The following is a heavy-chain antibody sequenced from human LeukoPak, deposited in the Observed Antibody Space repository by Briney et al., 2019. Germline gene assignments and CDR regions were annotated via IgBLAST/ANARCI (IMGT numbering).Heavy chain of an antibody. D-gene: IGHD3-9*01. CDR1: GFTFSSYT. V-gene: IGHV3-21*06. CDR2: ISSGGTYT. CDR3: ATDTLRYRMGV. Sequence: PGGSLRLSCAVSGFTFSSYTINWVRQAPGKGLEWVSSISSGGTYTYYAESVKGRFTISRDNAKNLLYLQMNSLRAENTAVYYCATDTLRYRMGVWGKGTTVTVSS. J-gene: IGHJ6*04.